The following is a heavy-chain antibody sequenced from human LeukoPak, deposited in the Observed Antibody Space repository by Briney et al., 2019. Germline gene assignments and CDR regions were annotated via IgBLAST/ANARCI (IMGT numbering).Heavy chain of an antibody. CDR3: ARDSGPYSSSWYFDAFDI. V-gene: IGHV4-34*01. CDR1: GGSFSGYY. D-gene: IGHD6-13*01. Sequence: SETLSLTCAVYGGSFSGYYWSWIRQLPGKGLEWIGEINHSGSTNYNPSLKSRVTISVDRSKNQFSLKLSSVTAADTAVYYCARDSGPYSSSWYFDAFDIWGQGTMVTVSS. CDR2: INHSGST. J-gene: IGHJ3*02.